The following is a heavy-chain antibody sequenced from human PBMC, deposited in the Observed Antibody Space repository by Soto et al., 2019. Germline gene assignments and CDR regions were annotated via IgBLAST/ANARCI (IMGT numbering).Heavy chain of an antibody. CDR3: ARDLGYYDSSGYYAFDC. J-gene: IGHJ4*02. Sequence: QVQLVQSGAEVKKPGSSVKVSCKASGGTFSSYAISWVRQAPGQGLEWMGGIIPIFGTANYAQKFQGRVTITADESTSTAYMELSSLRSEDTAVYYCARDLGYYDSSGYYAFDCWGQGTLVTVSS. D-gene: IGHD3-22*01. CDR2: IIPIFGTA. CDR1: GGTFSSYA. V-gene: IGHV1-69*01.